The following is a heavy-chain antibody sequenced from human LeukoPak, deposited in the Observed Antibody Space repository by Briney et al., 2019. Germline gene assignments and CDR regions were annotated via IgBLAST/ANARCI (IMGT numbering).Heavy chain of an antibody. CDR2: IYPGDSDT. D-gene: IGHD3-10*01. J-gene: IGHJ5*02. CDR1: GYSFTSYW. V-gene: IGHV5-51*01. CDR3: ARQLRTYGSGHSEWFDP. Sequence: GESLKISCKGSGYSFTSYWIGWVRQMPGKGLEWMGIIYPGDSDTRYSPSFQGQVTISADKSISTAYLQWSSLKASDTAMYYCARQLRTYGSGHSEWFDPWGQGTLVTVSS.